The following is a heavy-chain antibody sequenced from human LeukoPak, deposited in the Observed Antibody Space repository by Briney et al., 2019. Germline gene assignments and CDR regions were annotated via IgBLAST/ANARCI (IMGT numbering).Heavy chain of an antibody. D-gene: IGHD2-2*01. CDR2: IYYRGRT. V-gene: IGHV4-39*07. J-gene: IGHJ3*02. Sequence: SETLSLTCTVSGGSISSYYWSWIRQPPGKGLEWIGSIYYRGRTYYNPSLKSRVTISVDTSKNQVSLKLSSVTAADTAVYYCARAGYCSSTTCPDAFDIWGQGTKVTVSS. CDR3: ARAGYCSSTTCPDAFDI. CDR1: GGSISSYY.